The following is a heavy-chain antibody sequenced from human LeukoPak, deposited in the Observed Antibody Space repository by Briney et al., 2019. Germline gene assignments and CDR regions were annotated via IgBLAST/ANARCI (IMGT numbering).Heavy chain of an antibody. D-gene: IGHD1-26*01. Sequence: PGGSLRLSCAASGFTFSSYGMHWVRQAPGKGLEWVAFIRYDGSNKYYADSVKGRFTISRDNAKNSLYLHMNSLRTEDSAMYYCARDEWDLPLGYWGQGTLVTVSS. V-gene: IGHV3-30*02. J-gene: IGHJ4*02. CDR3: ARDEWDLPLGY. CDR1: GFTFSSYG. CDR2: IRYDGSNK.